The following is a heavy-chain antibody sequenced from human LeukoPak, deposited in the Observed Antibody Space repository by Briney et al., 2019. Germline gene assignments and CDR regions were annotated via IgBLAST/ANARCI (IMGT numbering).Heavy chain of an antibody. D-gene: IGHD4-23*01. CDR1: GGSISSSSYY. CDR2: IYYSGST. J-gene: IGHJ3*02. V-gene: IGHV4-39*01. Sequence: SETLSLTCTVSGGSISSSSYYWGWIRQPPGKGLEWIGSIYYSGSTYYNPSLKSRVTISVDTSKNQFSLKLSSVTAADTAVYYCARAYGGNSESAFDIWGQGTMVTVSS. CDR3: ARAYGGNSESAFDI.